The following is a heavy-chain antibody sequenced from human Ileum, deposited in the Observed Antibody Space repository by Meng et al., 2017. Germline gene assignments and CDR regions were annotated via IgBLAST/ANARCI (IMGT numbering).Heavy chain of an antibody. Sequence: LRAPGPGLVRPSDTLSLTCNVSGGSVSSASYYWSWIRQPPGKGLEWIGLIHYSGSRNYNPSLKSRVTMSVDTSKNQVSLRLTSVTAADTAVYYCARFYGSGTFEVHDYWGQGTLVTVSS. J-gene: IGHJ4*02. D-gene: IGHD3-10*01. CDR1: GGSVSSASYY. V-gene: IGHV4-61*01. CDR3: ARFYGSGTFEVHDY. CDR2: IHYSGSR.